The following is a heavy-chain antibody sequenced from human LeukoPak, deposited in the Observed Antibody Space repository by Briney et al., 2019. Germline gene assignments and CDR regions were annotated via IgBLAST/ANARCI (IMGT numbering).Heavy chain of an antibody. V-gene: IGHV1-24*01. Sequence: ASVKVSCKASGYTFTSYDINWVRQATGKGLEWMGSFDPKDGETIYAQKFQGRVTMTEDTSTDTAYMELSSLRSEDTAVYYCAAELRILLNNWFDPWGQGTLVTVSS. CDR2: FDPKDGET. J-gene: IGHJ5*02. D-gene: IGHD2/OR15-2a*01. CDR1: GYTFTSYD. CDR3: AAELRILLNNWFDP.